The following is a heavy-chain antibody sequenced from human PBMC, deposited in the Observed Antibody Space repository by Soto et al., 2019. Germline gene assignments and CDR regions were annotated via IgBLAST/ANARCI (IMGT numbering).Heavy chain of an antibody. CDR3: ARTSTFRIAAPNYYGMDV. V-gene: IGHV5-51*01. J-gene: IGHJ6*02. Sequence: GESLKISCKGSGYSFTSYWIGWVRQMPGKGLEWMGIIYPGDSDTRYSPSFQGQVTISADKSIGTAYLQWSSLKASDTAMYYCARTSTFRIAAPNYYGMDVWGQGTTVTVSS. D-gene: IGHD6-6*01. CDR2: IYPGDSDT. CDR1: GYSFTSYW.